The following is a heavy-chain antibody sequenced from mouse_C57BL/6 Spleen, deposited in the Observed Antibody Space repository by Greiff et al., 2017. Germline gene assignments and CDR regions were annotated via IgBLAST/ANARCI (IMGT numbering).Heavy chain of an antibody. D-gene: IGHD1-1*01. CDR1: GYTFTSYW. J-gene: IGHJ4*01. CDR3: ARSGTTVVATGGLDY. CDR2: IDPSDSYT. V-gene: IGHV1-69*01. Sequence: QVQLQQPGAELVMPGASVKLSCKASGYTFTSYWMHWVKQRPGQGLEWIGEIDPSDSYTNYNQKFKGKSTLTVDKSSSTAYMQLSSLTSEDSAVYYWARSGTTVVATGGLDYWGQGTSVTVSS.